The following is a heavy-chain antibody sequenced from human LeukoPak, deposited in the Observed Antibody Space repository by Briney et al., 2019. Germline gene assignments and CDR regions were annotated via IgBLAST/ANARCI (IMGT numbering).Heavy chain of an antibody. V-gene: IGHV4-39*01. CDR3: ARSSGVVIHNWFDP. CDR2: IYYSGST. D-gene: IGHD3-3*01. J-gene: IGHJ5*02. CDR1: GGPIRGSSYY. Sequence: TSETLSLTCTVSGGPIRGSSYYWVWIRQPPGKGLECMGTIYYSGSTYYNPSLKSRVTIAADTSKNQLSLKVRSVTAADTAVYYCARSSGVVIHNWFDPWGQGTLVTVSS.